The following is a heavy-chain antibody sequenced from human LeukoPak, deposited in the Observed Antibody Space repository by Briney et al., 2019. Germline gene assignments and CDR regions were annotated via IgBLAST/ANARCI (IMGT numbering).Heavy chain of an antibody. V-gene: IGHV1-24*01. Sequence: ASVKVSCKVSGYTLTELSMHWVRQAPGKGLEWMGGFDPEDGETIYAQKFQGRVTMTEDTSTDTAYMELSSLRSEDTAVYYCATFDRMVLTLDYRGQATLVTVSS. CDR3: ATFDRMVLTLDY. CDR2: FDPEDGET. D-gene: IGHD3-10*01. CDR1: GYTLTELS. J-gene: IGHJ4*02.